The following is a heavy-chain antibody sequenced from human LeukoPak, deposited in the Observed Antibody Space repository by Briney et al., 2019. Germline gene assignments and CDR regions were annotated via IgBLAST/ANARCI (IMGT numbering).Heavy chain of an antibody. CDR2: IIPIFGTA. CDR3: ARNDPYGSGSYDYYNYGMDV. CDR1: GGTFSSYA. Sequence: ASVKVSCKASGGTFSSYAISWVRQAPGQGLEWMGGIIPIFGTANYAQKFQGRVTITADESTSTAYMELSSLRSEDTAVYYCARNDPYGSGSYDYYNYGMDVWGKGTTVTVSS. J-gene: IGHJ6*04. D-gene: IGHD3-10*01. V-gene: IGHV1-69*13.